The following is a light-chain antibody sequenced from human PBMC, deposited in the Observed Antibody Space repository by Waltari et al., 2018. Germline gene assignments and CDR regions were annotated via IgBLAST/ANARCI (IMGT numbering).Light chain of an antibody. CDR1: SSDVGGFSY. Sequence: QSALTQPPSASGSPGPSVTISCTGTSSDVGGFSYFSWFQQHPGKAPKLIISEVAKRPSGVPDRFSGSKSGNTASLTVSGLQAEDEADYYCSSYGGDNNYVFGSGTKVTVL. CDR2: EVA. CDR3: SSYGGDNNYV. J-gene: IGLJ1*01. V-gene: IGLV2-8*01.